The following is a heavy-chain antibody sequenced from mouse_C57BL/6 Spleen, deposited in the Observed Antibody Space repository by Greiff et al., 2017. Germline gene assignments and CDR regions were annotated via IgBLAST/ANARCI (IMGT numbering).Heavy chain of an antibody. V-gene: IGHV1-64*01. J-gene: IGHJ1*03. CDR2: IHPNSGST. CDR1: GYTFTSYW. D-gene: IGHD1-1*01. Sequence: VQLQQPGAELVKPGASVKLSCKASGYTFTSYWMHWVKQRPGQGLEWIGMIHPNSGSTNYNEKFKSKATLTVDKSSSPAYMQLSSLTSEDSEVYYCASSTGTVVAGWYFDVWGTGTTVTVSS. CDR3: ASSTGTVVAGWYFDV.